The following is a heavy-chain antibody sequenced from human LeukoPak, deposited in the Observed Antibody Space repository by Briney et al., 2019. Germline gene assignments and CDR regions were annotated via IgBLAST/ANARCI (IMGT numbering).Heavy chain of an antibody. CDR1: GFTFSSYG. J-gene: IGHJ3*02. V-gene: IGHV3-13*04. Sequence: GGSLRLSCAASGFTFSSYGMHWVRQATGKGLEWVSAIGTAGDTYYPGSVKGRFTISRENAKNSLYLQMNSLRAGDTAVYYCARGRGSGAFDIWGQGTMVTVSS. CDR3: ARGRGSGAFDI. D-gene: IGHD3-10*01. CDR2: IGTAGDT.